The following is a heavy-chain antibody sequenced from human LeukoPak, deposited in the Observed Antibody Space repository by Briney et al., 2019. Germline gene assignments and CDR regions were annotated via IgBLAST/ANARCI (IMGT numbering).Heavy chain of an antibody. V-gene: IGHV3-23*01. CDR3: AKCPLYYYYMDV. CDR2: MSGSGDSI. J-gene: IGHJ6*03. CDR1: GITFSSYA. Sequence: PGGSLRLSCAASGITFSSYAMSWVRQAPGKGLEWVSVMSGSGDSIYYAESVKGRFTISRDNSKNTLYLQMNSLRGEDTAVYYCAKCPLYYYYMDVWVKGTTVTVSS.